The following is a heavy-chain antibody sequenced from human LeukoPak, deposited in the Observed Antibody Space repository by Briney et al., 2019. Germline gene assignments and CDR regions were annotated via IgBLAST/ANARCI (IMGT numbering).Heavy chain of an antibody. CDR1: GFTFDDYT. Sequence: GGSLRLSCAASGFTFDDYTMHWVRRAPGKGLEWVSVISWHGSTTKYADSVRGRFTISRDNRKNSLSLQMNSLRPEDTALYYCAKDIGDSIGYNYFDSWGQGTLVTVSS. CDR3: AKDIGDSIGYNYFDS. J-gene: IGHJ4*02. D-gene: IGHD3-22*01. CDR2: ISWHGSTT. V-gene: IGHV3-43*01.